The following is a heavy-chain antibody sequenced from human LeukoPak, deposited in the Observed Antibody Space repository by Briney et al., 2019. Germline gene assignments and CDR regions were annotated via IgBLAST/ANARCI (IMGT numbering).Heavy chain of an antibody. CDR1: GDTFSTYA. J-gene: IGHJ4*02. CDR3: ARGDGGEQQLVLGY. D-gene: IGHD6-13*01. CDR2: FIPIFGPA. Sequence: SVKVSCKASGDTFSTYAISWVRQAPGQGLEWMGGFIPIFGPANYAQNFQGRVTITADESTSTAYMELSSLRSEDTAVYYCARGDGGEQQLVLGYWGQGTLVTVSS. V-gene: IGHV1-69*13.